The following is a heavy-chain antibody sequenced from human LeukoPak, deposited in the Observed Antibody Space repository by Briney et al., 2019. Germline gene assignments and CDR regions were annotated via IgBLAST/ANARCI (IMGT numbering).Heavy chain of an antibody. J-gene: IGHJ4*02. CDR1: GFAFSSYW. D-gene: IGHD3-22*01. CDR3: ARARDSSGAHFDY. V-gene: IGHV3-74*01. CDR2: INSDGSST. Sequence: PGGSLRLSCAASGFAFSSYWMHWVRQAPGKGPVWVSRINSDGSSTTYADSVKGRFTISRENAKNSLYLQMNSLRAADTAVYYCARARDSSGAHFDYWGQGTLVTVSS.